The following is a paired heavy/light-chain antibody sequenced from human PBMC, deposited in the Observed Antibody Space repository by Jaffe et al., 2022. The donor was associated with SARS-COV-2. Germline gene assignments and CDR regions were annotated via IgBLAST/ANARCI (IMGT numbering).Light chain of an antibody. CDR2: QDN. J-gene: IGLJ2*01. Sequence: SYELTQSPSVSVSPGQTASITCSGDKLGDKYVCWYQQKPGQSPVLVIYQDNKRPSGIPERFSGSNSGNTATLTISGTQAMDEGDYYCQARDSNTAGVVFGGGTKLTVL. CDR3: QARDSNTAGVV. CDR1: KLGDKY. V-gene: IGLV3-1*01.
Heavy chain of an antibody. V-gene: IGHV3-23*01. D-gene: IGHD3-22*01. CDR1: GFTFSTYV. CDR3: AKDSGRYFDSSGYSALDALDI. J-gene: IGHJ3*02. Sequence: EVQLLESGGGLVQPGGSLRLSCAASGFTFSTYVMSWVRQAPGKGLEWVSAIGGSGGSTYYADSVKGRFTISRDNSKNTLHLQMNSLRAEDTAVYYCAKDSGRYFDSSGYSALDALDIWGQGTKVTVSS. CDR2: IGGSGGST.